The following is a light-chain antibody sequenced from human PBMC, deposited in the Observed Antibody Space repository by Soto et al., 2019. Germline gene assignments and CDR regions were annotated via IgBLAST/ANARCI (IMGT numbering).Light chain of an antibody. CDR2: GAS. J-gene: IGKJ3*01. Sequence: EMVLTQSPGTLSLSPGERATLSCRAIQSVSSSYLAWYQQKPGQAPRLLIYGASSRATGIPDRFSGSGSGTDFTLTISRLEPEDFAVYYCQQYGSSRFTFGPGTKVDIK. CDR1: QSVSSSY. CDR3: QQYGSSRFT. V-gene: IGKV3-20*01.